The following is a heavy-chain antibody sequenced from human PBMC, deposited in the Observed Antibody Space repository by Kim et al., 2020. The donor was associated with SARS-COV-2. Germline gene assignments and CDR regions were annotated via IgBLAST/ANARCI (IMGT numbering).Heavy chain of an antibody. CDR3: AREAVVVTAIGAFDI. J-gene: IGHJ3*02. V-gene: IGHV3-30*01. D-gene: IGHD2-21*02. Sequence: DSVKGRFTISRDNSKNTLYLQMNSLRAEDTAVYYCAREAVVVTAIGAFDIWGQGTMVTVSS.